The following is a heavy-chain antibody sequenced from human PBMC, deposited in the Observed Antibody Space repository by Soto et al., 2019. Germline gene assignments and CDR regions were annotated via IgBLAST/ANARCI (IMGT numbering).Heavy chain of an antibody. V-gene: IGHV3-11*06. CDR1: GFTFSDYY. J-gene: IGHJ4*02. D-gene: IGHD3-10*01. CDR2: ISSSSSYT. Sequence: QVQLVESGGGLVKPGGSLRLSCAASGFTFSDYYMSWIRQAPGKGLEWVSYISSSSSYTNYADSVKGRFTISRDNAKNSLYLQMNSLRAEDTAVYYCAAYGSGSYWLYFDYWGQGTLVTVSS. CDR3: AAYGSGSYWLYFDY.